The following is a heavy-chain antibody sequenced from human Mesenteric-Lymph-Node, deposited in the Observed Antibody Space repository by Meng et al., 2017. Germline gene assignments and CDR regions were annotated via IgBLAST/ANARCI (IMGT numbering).Heavy chain of an antibody. Sequence: ASVKVSCKASGYTFTSYGISWVRQAPGQGLEWMGWISAYNGNTNYAQKLQGRVTITADESTSTAYMELSSLRSEDTAVYYCARAPRVISVVTAISNYYYYGMDVWGQGTTVTVSS. J-gene: IGHJ6*02. CDR2: ISAYNGNT. CDR1: GYTFTSYG. V-gene: IGHV1-18*01. D-gene: IGHD2-21*02. CDR3: ARAPRVISVVTAISNYYYYGMDV.